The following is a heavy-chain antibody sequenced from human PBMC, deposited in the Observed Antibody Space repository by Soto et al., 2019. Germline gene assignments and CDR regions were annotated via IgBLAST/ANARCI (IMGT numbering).Heavy chain of an antibody. J-gene: IGHJ4*02. D-gene: IGHD6-13*01. CDR2: IYYSGST. CDR1: GGSISSGDYY. V-gene: IGHV4-30-4*01. CDR3: ARSRLSSSWHPYYFDY. Sequence: PSETLSLTCTVSGGSISSGDYYWSWIRQPPGKGLEWIGYIYYSGSTYYNPSLKSRVTISVDTSKNQFSLKLSSVTAADTAVYYCARSRLSSSWHPYYFDYWGQGTLVTVSS.